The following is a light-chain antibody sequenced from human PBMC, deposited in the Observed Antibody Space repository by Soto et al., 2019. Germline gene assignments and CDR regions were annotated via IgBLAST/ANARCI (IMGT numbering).Light chain of an antibody. J-gene: IGLJ2*01. V-gene: IGLV4-69*01. Sequence: QLVLTQSPSASASLGASVKLTCTLSSGHSGYAIAWHQQQPEKGPRHLLTLNTDGSHNRGVGIPDRFSGSTSGAERNLTLPSHQSEDEADYYCQSCGSGIVFGGGTKLTVL. CDR3: QSCGSGIV. CDR2: LNTDGSH. CDR1: SGHSGYA.